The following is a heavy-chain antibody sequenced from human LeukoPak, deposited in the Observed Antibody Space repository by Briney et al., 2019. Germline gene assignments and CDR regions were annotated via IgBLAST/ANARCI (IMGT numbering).Heavy chain of an antibody. J-gene: IGHJ6*03. Sequence: SETLSLTCNVSGDSISSSSYYWSWIRVPPGKGLEWIGSIYYAGSTYYNPSLKSRVTISVDTSKNQFSLKLSSVTAADTAVYYCAREGHNYYYMDVWGKGTTVTISS. CDR2: IYYAGST. CDR1: GDSISSSSYY. V-gene: IGHV4-39*07. CDR3: AREGHNYYYMDV.